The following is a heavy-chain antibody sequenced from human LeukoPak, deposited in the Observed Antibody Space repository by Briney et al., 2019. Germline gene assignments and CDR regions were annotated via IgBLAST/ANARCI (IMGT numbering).Heavy chain of an antibody. J-gene: IGHJ4*02. CDR3: AKETDIVARGIDS. D-gene: IGHD2-21*01. V-gene: IGHV3-30*04. CDR1: GFTFSSYS. Sequence: GGSLRLSCAASGFTFSSYSLHWVRKAPGKGLEWVTVISYDESEKYYADSVKGRFTISRDNSKNTLYLQMNTLGAEKPAVYYCAKETDIVARGIDSWGRGTLVTVSS. CDR2: ISYDESEK.